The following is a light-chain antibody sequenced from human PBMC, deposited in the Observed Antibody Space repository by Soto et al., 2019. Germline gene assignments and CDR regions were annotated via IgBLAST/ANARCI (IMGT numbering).Light chain of an antibody. J-gene: IGLJ3*02. CDR1: SSDVGSYNY. CDR2: EVS. V-gene: IGLV2-8*01. Sequence: QSALTQPASVSGSPGQSVTISCTGTSSDVGSYNYVSWFQQHPGTAPQLMIYEVSKRPSGVPDRFSGSKSGNTASLTVSGLQAEDEADYYCTSYAGSNNWVFGGGTKLTVL. CDR3: TSYAGSNNWV.